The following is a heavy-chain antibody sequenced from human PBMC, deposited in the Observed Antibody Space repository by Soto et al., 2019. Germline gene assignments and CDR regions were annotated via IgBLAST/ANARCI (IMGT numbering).Heavy chain of an antibody. V-gene: IGHV3-30*18. D-gene: IGHD6-19*01. CDR2: ISYDGSNK. J-gene: IGHJ6*02. CDR1: GFTFSSYG. CDR3: AKVESSGWPHYYYYYGMDV. Sequence: PGGSLRLSCAASGFTFSSYGMHWVRQAPGKGLEWVAVISYDGSNKYYADSVKGRFTISRDNSKNTLYLQMNSLRAEDTAVYYCAKVESSGWPHYYYYYGMDVWGQGTTVTVSS.